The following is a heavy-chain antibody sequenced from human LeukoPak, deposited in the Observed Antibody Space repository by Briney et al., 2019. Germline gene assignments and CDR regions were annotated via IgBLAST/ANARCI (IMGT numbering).Heavy chain of an antibody. J-gene: IGHJ3*02. CDR1: GYTFTSYG. CDR3: ARGIVVVPAAIFGAFDI. V-gene: IGHV1-18*01. D-gene: IGHD2-2*02. Sequence: ASVKVSCKASGYTFTSYGISWVRQAPGQGLEWMGWISAYNGNTNYAQKLQGRVTMTTDTSTSTAYMELRSLRSDDTAVYYCARGIVVVPAAIFGAFDIWGQGTMVTVSS. CDR2: ISAYNGNT.